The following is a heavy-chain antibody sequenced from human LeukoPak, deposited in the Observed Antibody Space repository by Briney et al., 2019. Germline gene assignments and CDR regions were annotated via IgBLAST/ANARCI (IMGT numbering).Heavy chain of an antibody. CDR1: GFTFSSCA. J-gene: IGHJ3*02. V-gene: IGHV3-21*01. Sequence: PGGSLRLSCAASGFTFSSCAMHWVRQAPGKGLEWVSSISSSSSYIYYADSVKGRFTISRDNAKNSLYLQMNSLRAEDTAVYYCASLRGVTPRAFDIWGQGTMVTVSS. D-gene: IGHD3-10*01. CDR2: ISSSSSYI. CDR3: ASLRGVTPRAFDI.